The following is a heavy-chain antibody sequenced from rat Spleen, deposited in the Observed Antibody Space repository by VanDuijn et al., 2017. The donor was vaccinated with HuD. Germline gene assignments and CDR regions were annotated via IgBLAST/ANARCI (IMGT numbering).Heavy chain of an antibody. V-gene: IGHV3-1*01. CDR2: ISYSGST. D-gene: IGHD1-2*01. Sequence: EVQLQESGPGHVKPSQSLSLTCSVTGYSITSNYWGWIRKFPGNKMEWIGHISYSGSTSYNPSLKSRISITRDTSKNQFFLQLNSVTTEDTATYYCATSSYIGVMDAWGQGASVTVSS. J-gene: IGHJ4*01. CDR1: GYSITSNY. CDR3: ATSSYIGVMDA.